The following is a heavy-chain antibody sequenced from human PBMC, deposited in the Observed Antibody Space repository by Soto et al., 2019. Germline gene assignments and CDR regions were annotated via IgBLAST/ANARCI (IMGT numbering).Heavy chain of an antibody. V-gene: IGHV4-59*01. CDR3: ARAGYSYGFGYYYDH. J-gene: IGHJ4*02. Sequence: PSETLSLTCTVSGGSMSRYYWSWIRQPPGEGLNWIGYIYYDGSTNYSPSLKSRVTISLDTSKNQFSLRLSSVTAADTAVYYCARAGYSYGFGYYYDHWGQGTLVTVSS. CDR2: IYYDGST. CDR1: GGSMSRYY. D-gene: IGHD5-18*01.